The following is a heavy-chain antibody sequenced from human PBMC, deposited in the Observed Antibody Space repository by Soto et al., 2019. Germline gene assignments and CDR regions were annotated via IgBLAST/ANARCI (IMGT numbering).Heavy chain of an antibody. J-gene: IGHJ4*02. V-gene: IGHV4-34*01. D-gene: IGHD1-26*01. Sequence: HVQLQQWGAGLLKPSETLSLTCAVYGGSCSGYYCSWIRQSPGKGLEWIGEIHPSGSTSYNPSLIRRVTMSLDTSKTQFSLRMTSVTAADTAVYYCARGIDEYKVGNYWGQGTLVSVSS. CDR3: ARGIDEYKVGNY. CDR2: IHPSGST. CDR1: GGSCSGYY.